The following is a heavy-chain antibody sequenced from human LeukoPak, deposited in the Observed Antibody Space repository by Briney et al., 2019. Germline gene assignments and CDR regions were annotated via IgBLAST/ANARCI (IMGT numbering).Heavy chain of an antibody. CDR3: AVTYDSSGYYFGYLQH. V-gene: IGHV3-33*01. Sequence: GRSLRLSCAASGFTFSSYGMHWVRQAPGKGLEWVAVIWYDGSNKYYADSVKGRFTISRDNSKNTLYLQMNSLRAEDTAVYYCAVTYDSSGYYFGYLQHWGQGTLVTVSS. CDR1: GFTFSSYG. D-gene: IGHD3-22*01. J-gene: IGHJ1*01. CDR2: IWYDGSNK.